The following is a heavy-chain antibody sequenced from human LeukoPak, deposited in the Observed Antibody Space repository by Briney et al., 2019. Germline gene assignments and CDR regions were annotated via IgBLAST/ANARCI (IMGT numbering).Heavy chain of an antibody. CDR1: GFTFSSYA. Sequence: GGSLRLSCAASGFTFSSYAMSWVRQAPGKGLQWVSAISGSGGSTYYADSVKGRFTISRDNSKNTLYLQMNSLRAEDTAVYYCAKSEYQLPCGNDYWGQGTLVTVSS. V-gene: IGHV3-23*01. J-gene: IGHJ4*02. CDR3: AKSEYQLPCGNDY. CDR2: ISGSGGST. D-gene: IGHD2-2*01.